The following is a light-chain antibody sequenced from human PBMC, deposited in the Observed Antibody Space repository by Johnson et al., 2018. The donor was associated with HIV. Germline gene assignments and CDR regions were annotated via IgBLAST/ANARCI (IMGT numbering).Light chain of an antibody. CDR3: QSYDNALSGSKV. V-gene: IGLV1-40*01. CDR2: GND. J-gene: IGLJ1*01. Sequence: QSVLTQPPSVSAAPGQKVTISCSGSSSNIGNNYVSWYQQLPGTAPKLLIYGNDNRPSGVPERFSGSKSGTSASLAITGLQAEDEADYYCQSYDNALSGSKVFVTGTEVTVL. CDR1: SSNIGNNY.